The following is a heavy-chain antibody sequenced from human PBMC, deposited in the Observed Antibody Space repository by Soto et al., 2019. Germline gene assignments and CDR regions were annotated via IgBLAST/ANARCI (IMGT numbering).Heavy chain of an antibody. CDR3: ARLDFGGAIDY. J-gene: IGHJ4*02. V-gene: IGHV4-39*01. CDR2: IYYSGST. Sequence: SETLSLTCTVSGGSISSSSYYWGWIRQPPGKGLEWIGSIYYSGSTYYNPSLKSRVTISVDTSKNQFSLKLSSVTAADTAVYYCARLDFGGAIDYWGQGTLV. CDR1: GGSISSSSYY. D-gene: IGHD3-3*01.